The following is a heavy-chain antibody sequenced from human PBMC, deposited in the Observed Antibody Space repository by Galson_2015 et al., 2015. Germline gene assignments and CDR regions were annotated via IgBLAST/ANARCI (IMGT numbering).Heavy chain of an antibody. CDR2: ITPIFGRT. D-gene: IGHD6-19*01. V-gene: IGHV1-69*13. CDR3: ARSPRQTALEDIAVVMASVGTLFGMDV. Sequence: SVKVSCKASGGPFSSHVISWVRQAPGQGLEWMGGITPIFGRTHYAQKFQGRVTIIADESTTTVFMELSSLKSEDTAVYYCARSPRQTALEDIAVVMASVGTLFGMDVWGQGTTV. J-gene: IGHJ6*02. CDR1: GGPFSSHV.